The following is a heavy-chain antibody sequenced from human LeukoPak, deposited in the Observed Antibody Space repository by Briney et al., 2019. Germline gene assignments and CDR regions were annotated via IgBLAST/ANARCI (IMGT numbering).Heavy chain of an antibody. V-gene: IGHV3-23*01. J-gene: IGHJ4*02. D-gene: IGHD6-19*01. CDR2: ISGSGGST. CDR1: GFTFSSYA. Sequence: GGSLRLSCAASGFTFSSYAMSWVRQAPGKGLEWVSAISGSGGSTYYADSVKGRFTISRDNSKNTLYLQMNSLRAEDTAVYYCAKTPVSGWYVEYYFDYWGQGNLVTVSS. CDR3: AKTPVSGWYVEYYFDY.